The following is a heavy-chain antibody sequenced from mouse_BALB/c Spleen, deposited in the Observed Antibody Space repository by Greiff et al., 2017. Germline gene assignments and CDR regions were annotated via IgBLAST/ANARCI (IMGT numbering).Heavy chain of an antibody. J-gene: IGHJ1*01. D-gene: IGHD2-1*01. CDR1: GYTFTSYW. CDR3: ARYGNYGYWYFDV. CDR2: INPSTGYT. V-gene: IGHV1-7*01. Sequence: QVQLKESGAELAKPGASVKMSCKASGYTFTSYWMHWVKQRPGQGLEWIGYINPSTGYTEYNQKFKDKATLTADKSSSTAYMQLSSLTSEDSAVYYCARYGNYGYWYFDVWGAGTTVTVSS.